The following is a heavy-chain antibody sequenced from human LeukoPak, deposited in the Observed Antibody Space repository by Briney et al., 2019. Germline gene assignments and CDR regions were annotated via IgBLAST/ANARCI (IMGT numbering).Heavy chain of an antibody. CDR3: ARRSGEYSHPYYY. V-gene: IGHV3-53*01. J-gene: IGHJ4*02. CDR2: IYSGGNT. CDR1: GFTFSSYA. Sequence: PGGSVRLSCAASGFTFSSYAMHWVRQAPGKGLEWVSFIYSGGNTHYSDSVKGRFYISRDNSNTTLYLQMTSLRAADTPVYYCARRSGEYSHPYYYWGQGTLVTVSS. D-gene: IGHD4-17*01.